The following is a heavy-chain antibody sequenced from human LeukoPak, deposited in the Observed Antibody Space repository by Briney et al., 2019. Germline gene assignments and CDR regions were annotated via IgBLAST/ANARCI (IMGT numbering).Heavy chain of an antibody. CDR3: ARDQEDSSSWYYYYYMDV. CDR2: IYYSGRT. V-gene: IGHV4-39*07. D-gene: IGHD6-13*01. CDR1: GGSISSSSYY. J-gene: IGHJ6*03. Sequence: SETLSLTCTVSGGSISSSSYYWGWIRQPPGKGLEWIGSIYYSGRTYYIPSLKSRVTISVDTSKNQFSLKLSSVTAADTAVYYCARDQEDSSSWYYYYYMDVWGKGTTVTVSS.